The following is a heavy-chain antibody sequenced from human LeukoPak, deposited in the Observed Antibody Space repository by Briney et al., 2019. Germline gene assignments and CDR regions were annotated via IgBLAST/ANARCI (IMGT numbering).Heavy chain of an antibody. CDR3: AKDKTGAYCGGDCYPGGNWFDP. Sequence: SGGSLRLSCAASGFTFSDYYMSWIRQAPGKGLEWVSYISSSGSTIYYADSVKGRFTISRDNSKNTLYLQMNSLRAEDTAVYYCAKDKTGAYCGGDCYPGGNWFDPWGQGTLVTVSS. CDR1: GFTFSDYY. CDR2: ISSSGSTI. J-gene: IGHJ5*02. V-gene: IGHV3-11*01. D-gene: IGHD2-21*02.